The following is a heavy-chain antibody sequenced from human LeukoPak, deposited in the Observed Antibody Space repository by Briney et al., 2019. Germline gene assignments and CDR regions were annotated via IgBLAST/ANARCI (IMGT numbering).Heavy chain of an antibody. D-gene: IGHD1-26*01. Sequence: ASVKVSCKASGFTFTSSAVQWVRQARGQRLEWIGWIVVGRGNTNYAQKFQERVTITRDMSTRTAYMGLSSMRPEDTAVYDWRADREPPPRYWGQGTLVTVSS. J-gene: IGHJ4*02. CDR3: RADREPPPRY. CDR2: IVVGRGNT. V-gene: IGHV1-58*01. CDR1: GFTFTSSA.